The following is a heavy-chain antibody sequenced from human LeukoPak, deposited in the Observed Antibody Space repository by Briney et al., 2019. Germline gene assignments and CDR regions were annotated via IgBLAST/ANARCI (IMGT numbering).Heavy chain of an antibody. J-gene: IGHJ4*02. D-gene: IGHD3-3*01. Sequence: GESLKISCKGSGYSFTSYWIGWVRQMPGKGLEWKGIIYPGDSDTRYSPSSQGQVTISADKSISTAYLQWSSLKASDTAMYYCARGHGDFWSGYYVDHWGQGPWSPSPQ. V-gene: IGHV5-51*01. CDR3: ARGHGDFWSGYYVDH. CDR2: IYPGDSDT. CDR1: GYSFTSYW.